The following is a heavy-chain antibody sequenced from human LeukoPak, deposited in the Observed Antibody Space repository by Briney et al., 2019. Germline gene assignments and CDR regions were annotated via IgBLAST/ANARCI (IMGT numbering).Heavy chain of an antibody. CDR2: IRYDGSNI. CDR1: GFTFTRYG. CDR3: AKDLQQWLVSPYHYYMDV. J-gene: IGHJ6*03. Sequence: PGGSLRLSCAASGFTFTRYGMHWVRQAPGKGLEWVAFIRYDGSNIHYADSVKGRFTVSRDNSNLYLQMNSLGAEDMAVYYCAKDLQQWLVSPYHYYMDVWGDGTTVTVSS. D-gene: IGHD6-19*01. V-gene: IGHV3-30*02.